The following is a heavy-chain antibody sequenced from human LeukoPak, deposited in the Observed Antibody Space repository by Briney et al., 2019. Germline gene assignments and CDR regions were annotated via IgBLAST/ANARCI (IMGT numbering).Heavy chain of an antibody. CDR3: ARDRYQPYRLNWFDP. CDR1: GVSISSSNW. Sequence: PSETLSLTCAASGVSISSSNWWSWVRQPPGKGLEWIGEIYHSGSTNYNPSLKSRVTISVDKSKNQFSLKLSSVTAADTAVYYCARDRYQPYRLNWFDPWGQGTLVTVSS. CDR2: IYHSGST. J-gene: IGHJ5*02. D-gene: IGHD2-2*01. V-gene: IGHV4-4*02.